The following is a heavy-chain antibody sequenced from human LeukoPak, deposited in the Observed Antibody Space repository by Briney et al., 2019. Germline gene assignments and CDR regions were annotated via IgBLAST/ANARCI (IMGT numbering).Heavy chain of an antibody. D-gene: IGHD6-13*01. J-gene: IGHJ5*02. V-gene: IGHV1-2*02. CDR3: ARAHLIAAPGYNWFDP. CDR2: INPNSGGT. Sequence: ASVKVSFKASGYTFTGFYMHWVRQAPGQGLEWMGWINPNSGGTNYAQKFQGRVTMTRDTSINTAYMELSSLRSDDTAVFYCARAHLIAAPGYNWFDPWGQGTLVTVSS. CDR1: GYTFTGFY.